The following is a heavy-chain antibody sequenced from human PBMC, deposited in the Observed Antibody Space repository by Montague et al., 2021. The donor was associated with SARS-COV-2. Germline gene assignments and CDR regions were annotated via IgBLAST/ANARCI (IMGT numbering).Heavy chain of an antibody. D-gene: IGHD2-2*01. J-gene: IGHJ5*02. Sequence: TLSLTCTVSGGSISSGGHYWSWIRQLPGKGLEWIGYIYYGGSTYYXPSLKSRLTISVDTSRNRFSLKLSSVTAADTGLYYCARVRVVGAATRNWFDPWGQGTQVIVSS. V-gene: IGHV4-31*03. CDR1: GGSISSGGHY. CDR3: ARVRVVGAATRNWFDP. CDR2: IYYGGST.